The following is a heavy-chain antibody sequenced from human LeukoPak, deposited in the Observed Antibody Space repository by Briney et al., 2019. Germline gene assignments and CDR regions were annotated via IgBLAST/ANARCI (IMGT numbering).Heavy chain of an antibody. V-gene: IGHV3-66*01. CDR3: ARVTDCSGGSCYHFDY. J-gene: IGHJ4*02. CDR2: IYSGGST. D-gene: IGHD2-15*01. Sequence: GGSLRLSCAASGFTVSSNYMSWVRQAPGKGLEWGSVIYSGGSTYYADSVKGRFTISRDNSKNTLYLQMNSLRAEDTAVYYCARVTDCSGGSCYHFDYWGQGTLVTVSS. CDR1: GFTVSSNY.